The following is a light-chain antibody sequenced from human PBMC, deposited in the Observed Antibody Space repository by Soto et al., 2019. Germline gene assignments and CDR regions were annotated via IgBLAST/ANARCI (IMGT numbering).Light chain of an antibody. CDR3: CSYAGSSTWV. Sequence: QSALTQPASVSGSPGQSITISRTGTSSDVGSYNLVSWYQQHPGKAPKLMIYEVSKRPSGVSNRFSGSKSGNTASLTSSGLQAEDEADYYCCSYAGSSTWVFGGGTMVTVL. CDR2: EVS. J-gene: IGLJ3*02. CDR1: SSDVGSYNL. V-gene: IGLV2-23*02.